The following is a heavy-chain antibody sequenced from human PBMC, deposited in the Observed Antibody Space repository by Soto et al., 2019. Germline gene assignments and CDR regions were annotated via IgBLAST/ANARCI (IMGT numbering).Heavy chain of an antibody. CDR2: IDPRNGVT. D-gene: IGHD1-20*01. Sequence: ASVKVSCKASGYNFIEHYINWVRQAPGQGLEWMGWIDPRNGVTRLAQKFKYTVIMTRDLSIATVYMELSNLRSDETALYFCARAPRILGHITSLGDASPGILEHWGQGTPVTVSS. J-gene: IGHJ5*02. V-gene: IGHV1-2*02. CDR3: ARAPRILGHITSLGDASPGILEH. CDR1: GYNFIEHY.